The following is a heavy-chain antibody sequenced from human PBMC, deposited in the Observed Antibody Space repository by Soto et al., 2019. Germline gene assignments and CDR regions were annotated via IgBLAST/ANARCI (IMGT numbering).Heavy chain of an antibody. CDR3: AREIGATTDYWFDH. CDR1: GGSIGNYY. Sequence: QVQLQESGPGLVKPSETLSLTCTVSGGSIGNYYWSWIRQPAGQGLEWIVRVYNSGSTHYNPSLKRRLTMSLYTSKRHLSLNLSSVTAAYTGVYYGAREIGATTDYWFDHGGKGTLVTVSS. V-gene: IGHV4-4*07. CDR2: VYNSGST. D-gene: IGHD5-12*01. J-gene: IGHJ5*02.